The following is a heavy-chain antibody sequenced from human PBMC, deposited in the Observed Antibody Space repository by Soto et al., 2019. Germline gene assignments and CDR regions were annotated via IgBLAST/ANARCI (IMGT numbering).Heavy chain of an antibody. J-gene: IGHJ6*03. Sequence: PGGSLRLSCAASGLTFSDYYMSWIRQAPGKGLEWVSYISSSGSTIYYADSVKGRFTISRDNAKNSLYLQMNSLRAEDTAVYYCAKDQNTWYYYYMDVWGKGTTVTVSS. V-gene: IGHV3-11*01. CDR3: AKDQNTWYYYYMDV. CDR2: ISSSGSTI. CDR1: GLTFSDYY.